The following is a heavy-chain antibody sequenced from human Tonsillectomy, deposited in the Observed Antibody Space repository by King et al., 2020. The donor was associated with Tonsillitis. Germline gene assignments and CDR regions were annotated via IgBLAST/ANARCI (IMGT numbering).Heavy chain of an antibody. D-gene: IGHD2-15*01. Sequence: VQLVESGGGVVRPGGSLRLSCAASGFTLGDYGMTWVRQAPGKGLEWVSGINWNGGSTGYADSVKGRFTISRDNAKNSLYLQMNSLRAEDTALYYCARDSYCRGDSCYSGYDYYGMEVWGQGTTVTVSS. CDR1: GFTLGDYG. J-gene: IGHJ6*02. V-gene: IGHV3-20*04. CDR2: INWNGGST. CDR3: ARDSYCRGDSCYSGYDYYGMEV.